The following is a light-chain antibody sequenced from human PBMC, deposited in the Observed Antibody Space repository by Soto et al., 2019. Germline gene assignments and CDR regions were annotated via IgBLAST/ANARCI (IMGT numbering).Light chain of an antibody. CDR1: QSVSSSF. Sequence: IVLTQSPGTLSLSPGERATLSCRASQSVSSSFLAWYQQRPGQAPRLLIYGASSRATGIPARFSGGGSGTDFTLTISRLEPEDFAVYYCQQYGSAPLTFGQGTKVEIK. CDR2: GAS. V-gene: IGKV3-20*01. J-gene: IGKJ1*01. CDR3: QQYGSAPLT.